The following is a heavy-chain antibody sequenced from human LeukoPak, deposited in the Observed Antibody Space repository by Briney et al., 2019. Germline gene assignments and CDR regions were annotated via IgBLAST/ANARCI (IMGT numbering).Heavy chain of an antibody. CDR3: ARLRGGVQLWGD. J-gene: IGHJ4*01. CDR2: INYSGTT. D-gene: IGHD3-10*01. CDR1: SGSFSSSSYF. V-gene: IGHV4-39*01. Sequence: SETLSLTCTVSSGSFSSSSYFCGWIRQSPGMGLEWIATINYSGTTYYNPSLKSRVTTSVDTSRNQFSLKLTSVTAADTAVYYCARLRGGVQLWGDWGRGALVTVSS.